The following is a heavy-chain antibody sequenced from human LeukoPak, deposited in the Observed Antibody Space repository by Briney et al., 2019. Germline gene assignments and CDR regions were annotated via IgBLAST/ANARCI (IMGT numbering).Heavy chain of an antibody. V-gene: IGHV3-7*01. D-gene: IGHD3-16*01. CDR2: INQDGSEI. J-gene: IGHJ2*01. CDR3: ARDLGVMMAVLTTTWDFEV. CDR1: GFTSSNEV. Sequence: PRGSPSLSSAPSGFTSSNEVPTIVSQAPGKGLERLANINQDGSEIYYVDSVKGRFTISRDNGKNSLYLQINSLRHDDTAVYYWARDLGVMMAVLTTTWDFEVWGSGTLVTVS.